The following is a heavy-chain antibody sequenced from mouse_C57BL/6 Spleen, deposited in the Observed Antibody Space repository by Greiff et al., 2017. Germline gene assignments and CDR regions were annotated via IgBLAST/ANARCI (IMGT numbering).Heavy chain of an antibody. CDR3: ARRGLRGYFDV. D-gene: IGHD2-4*01. CDR2: IFPGSGSP. CDR1: GYTFTDYY. Sequence: VQLQQSGPELVKPGASVQISCKASGYTFTDYYITWVKQRPGQGLEWIGWIFPGSGSPYYHEKFKGKATLTVDKYSSTAYMLLSSLTSEDSAVYFCARRGLRGYFDVWGTGTTVTVSS. V-gene: IGHV1-75*01. J-gene: IGHJ1*03.